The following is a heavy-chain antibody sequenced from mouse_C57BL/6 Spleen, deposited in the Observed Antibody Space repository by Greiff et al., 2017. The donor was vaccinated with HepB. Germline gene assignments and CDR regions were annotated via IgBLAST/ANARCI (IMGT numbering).Heavy chain of an antibody. CDR1: GYTFTSYW. J-gene: IGHJ2*01. D-gene: IGHD1-1*01. CDR3: ARRHAVANVFDY. CDR2: IDPSDSYT. Sequence: QVQLQQPGAELVMPGASVKLSCKASGYTFTSYWMHWVKQRPGQGLEWIGEIDPSDSYTNYNQKFKGKSTLTVDKSSSTAYMQLSSLTSEDSAVYYCARRHAVANVFDYWGQGTTLTVSS. V-gene: IGHV1-69*01.